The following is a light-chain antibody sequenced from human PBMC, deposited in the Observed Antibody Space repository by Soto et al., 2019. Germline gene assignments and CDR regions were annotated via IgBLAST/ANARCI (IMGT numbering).Light chain of an antibody. CDR2: GNS. J-gene: IGLJ2*01. V-gene: IGLV1-40*01. CDR1: SSNIGAGYD. Sequence: QSVLTQPPSVSGAPGQGVTISCIGSSSNIGAGYDVHWYQQVSGTAPKLLLYGNSNRPSGVPDRFSGSKSGTSASLAIIGLQPEDEADYYCQSYDSSLSGMLFGGGTKLTVL. CDR3: QSYDSSLSGML.